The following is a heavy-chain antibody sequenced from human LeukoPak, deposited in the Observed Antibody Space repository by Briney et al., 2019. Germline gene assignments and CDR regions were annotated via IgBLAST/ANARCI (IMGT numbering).Heavy chain of an antibody. V-gene: IGHV3-23*01. J-gene: IGHJ5*02. CDR3: AKDRTGYSYGYFLSP. Sequence: GGSLRLSCAASGFTFNNYAMTWARQAPGKGLEWVSTISDSVSGGSTYYADSVKGRFTISRDNSKNTLYLQMNSLRAEDTAVYYCAKDRTGYSYGYFLSPWGQGTLVTVSS. CDR2: ISDSVSGGST. CDR1: GFTFNNYA. D-gene: IGHD5-18*01.